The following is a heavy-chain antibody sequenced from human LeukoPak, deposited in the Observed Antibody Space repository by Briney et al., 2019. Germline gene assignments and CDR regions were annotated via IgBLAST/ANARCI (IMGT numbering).Heavy chain of an antibody. J-gene: IGHJ3*02. D-gene: IGHD4-17*01. CDR3: ARPYGDYYDAFDT. CDR2: IYYSGST. Sequence: SQTLSLTCTVSGGSISSGDYYWSWIRQPPGKGLEWIGYIYYSGSTYYNPSLKSRVTISVDTSKNQFSLKLSSVTAADTAVYYCARPYGDYYDAFDTWGQGTMVTVSS. CDR1: GGSISSGDYY. V-gene: IGHV4-30-4*01.